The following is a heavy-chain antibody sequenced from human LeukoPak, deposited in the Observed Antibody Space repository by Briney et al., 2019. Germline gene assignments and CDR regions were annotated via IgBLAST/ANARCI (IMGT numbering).Heavy chain of an antibody. D-gene: IGHD5-24*01. Sequence: GGSLRLSCAASGFIFSNHGMNWVRQAPGKGLEWVSGISGDAGRTYYADSVKGRFTISRDNSKNSLYLQMNSLRTEDTALYYCAKDRLEMATTYGDYWGQGTLVTVSS. CDR1: GFIFSNHG. CDR3: AKDRLEMATTYGDY. V-gene: IGHV3-43*02. CDR2: ISGDAGRT. J-gene: IGHJ4*02.